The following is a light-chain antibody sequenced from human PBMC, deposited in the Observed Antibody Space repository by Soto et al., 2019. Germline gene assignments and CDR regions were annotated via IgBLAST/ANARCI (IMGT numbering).Light chain of an antibody. CDR3: QQYNSYSPLT. Sequence: IQLTQSLCSLSANIKERVTLTCLASQAIGTDLGWYQQKPGKAPKRLIYAASSLQSGVPSRFSGSGSGTEFTLTISSLQPDDFATYYCQQYNSYSPLTFGGGTKVDIK. CDR1: QAIGTD. CDR2: AAS. V-gene: IGKV1-17*01. J-gene: IGKJ4*01.